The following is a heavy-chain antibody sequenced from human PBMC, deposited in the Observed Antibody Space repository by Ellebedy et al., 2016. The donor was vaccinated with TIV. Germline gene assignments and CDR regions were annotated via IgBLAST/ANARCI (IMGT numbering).Heavy chain of an antibody. CDR2: ISYDGSNK. Sequence: PGGSLRLSCAASGFTFSSYGMHWVRQAPGKGLEWVAVISYDGSNKYYADSVKGRFTISRDNSKNTLYLQMNSLRAEDTAVYYCAREWAIRGVGAIGYWGQGTLVTVSS. V-gene: IGHV3-30*03. D-gene: IGHD1-26*01. CDR1: GFTFSSYG. J-gene: IGHJ4*02. CDR3: AREWAIRGVGAIGY.